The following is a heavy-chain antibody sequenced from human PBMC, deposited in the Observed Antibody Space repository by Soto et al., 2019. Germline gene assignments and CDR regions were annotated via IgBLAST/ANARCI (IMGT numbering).Heavy chain of an antibody. J-gene: IGHJ5*02. CDR1: RYTFTNYV. Sequence: QVHLVQSGADVKKPGASVHVSCKASRYTFTNYVIHWVRLAPGERLEWMGGINAGDGNTRYLKKLQDRVTITMDTNSSSVYMKLTSLTSVDTAVYYCTTTGPAARLGFDNWGQGTLVTASS. D-gene: IGHD6-25*01. CDR2: INAGDGNT. CDR3: TTTGPAARLGFDN. V-gene: IGHV1-3*01.